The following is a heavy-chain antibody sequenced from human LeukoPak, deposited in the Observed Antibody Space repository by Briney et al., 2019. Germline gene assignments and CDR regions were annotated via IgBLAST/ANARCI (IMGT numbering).Heavy chain of an antibody. J-gene: IGHJ6*02. V-gene: IGHV3-7*03. CDR3: ARNNGMDV. CDR1: GFALSSHW. Sequence: GGSLRLSCAASGFALSSHWMTWVRQVPGRGPEWVANVNRDGSETYYLDSVKGRFTIFKDNAKNSLYLQMNSLRAEDTALYHCARNNGMDVWGQGTTVIVSS. CDR2: VNRDGSET.